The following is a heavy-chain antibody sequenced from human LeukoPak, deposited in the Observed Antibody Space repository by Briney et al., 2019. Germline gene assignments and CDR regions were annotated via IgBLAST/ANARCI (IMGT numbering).Heavy chain of an antibody. CDR1: GFTFSSYW. V-gene: IGHV3-7*01. CDR2: IKQDGSEK. J-gene: IGHJ4*02. D-gene: IGHD3-10*01. Sequence: GGSLRLSCAASGFTFSSYWMSWVRQAPGKGLEWVANIKQDGSEKYYVDSVKGRFTISRDNAKNSLYLQMNSLRAEDTAVYYCARAPRGVRGVLIHFDYRGQGTLVTVSS. CDR3: ARAPRGVRGVLIHFDY.